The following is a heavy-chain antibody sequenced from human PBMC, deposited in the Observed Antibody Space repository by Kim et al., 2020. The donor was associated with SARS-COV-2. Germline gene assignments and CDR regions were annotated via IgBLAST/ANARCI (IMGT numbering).Heavy chain of an antibody. V-gene: IGHV4-28*01. Sequence: SETLSLTCAVSGYSISSSNWWGWIRQPPGKGLEWIGYIYYSGSTYYNPSLKSRVTMSVDTSKNQFSLKLSSVTAVDTAVYYCARTWDYYDSSGYRDAFDIWGQGTMVTVSS. CDR3: ARTWDYYDSSGYRDAFDI. D-gene: IGHD3-22*01. J-gene: IGHJ3*02. CDR2: IYYSGST. CDR1: GYSISSSNW.